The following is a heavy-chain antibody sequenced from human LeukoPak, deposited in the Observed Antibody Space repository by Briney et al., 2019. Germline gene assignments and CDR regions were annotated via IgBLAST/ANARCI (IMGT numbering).Heavy chain of an antibody. CDR3: ARDRYCSSNSCYSNWFDP. CDR2: ISAYNGNT. V-gene: IGHV1-18*01. J-gene: IGHJ5*02. CDR1: GYTFTSYG. D-gene: IGHD2-2*01. Sequence: ASVKVSCKASGYTFTSYGISLVRQAPGQGLEWMGWISAYNGNTNDAQKLQGRVTMTTDTSTSTAYMELRSLRFDDTAVYYCARDRYCSSNSCYSNWFDPWGQGTLVTVSS.